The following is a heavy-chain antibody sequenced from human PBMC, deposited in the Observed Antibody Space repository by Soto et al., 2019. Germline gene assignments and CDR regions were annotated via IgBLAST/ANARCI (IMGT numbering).Heavy chain of an antibody. V-gene: IGHV3-33*01. CDR2: IWYDGSNK. D-gene: IGHD3-3*01. CDR3: ARDGYDFWSAWYHYYAMVV. J-gene: IGHJ6*02. Sequence: GGSLRLSCAASGFTFSSYGMHWVRQAPGKGLEWVAVIWYDGSNKYYADSVKGRFTISRDNSKNTLYLQMNSLRAEDTAVYYCARDGYDFWSAWYHYYAMVVCGPGTTLTVS. CDR1: GFTFSSYG.